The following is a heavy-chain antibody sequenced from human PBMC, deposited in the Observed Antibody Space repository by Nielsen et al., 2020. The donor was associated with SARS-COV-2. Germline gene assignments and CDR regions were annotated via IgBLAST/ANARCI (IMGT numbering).Heavy chain of an antibody. CDR1: GFTFSSYG. CDR2: IWYDGSNK. J-gene: IGHJ6*02. CDR3: ARGRIVGATTHSYYYGMDV. V-gene: IGHV3-33*01. D-gene: IGHD1-26*01. Sequence: SCAASGFTFSSYGMHWVRQAPGKGLEWVAVIWYDGSNKYYADSVKGRFTISRDNSKNTLYLQMNSLRAEDTAVYYCARGRIVGATTHSYYYGMDVWGQGTTVTVSS.